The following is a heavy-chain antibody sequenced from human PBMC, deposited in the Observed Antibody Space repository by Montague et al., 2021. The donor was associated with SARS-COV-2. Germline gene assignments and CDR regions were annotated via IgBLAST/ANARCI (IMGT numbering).Heavy chain of an antibody. CDR2: IYYSGST. V-gene: IGHV4-31*03. J-gene: IGHJ4*02. Sequence: TLSLTCTVSGGSISSGGYYWSWIRQHPGKGLEWIGYIYYSGSTYYNPSLQIRVTISIDTSKNPFSLSLSSVTAADTAVYYCAGAPRSIAAAGTASDYWGQGTLVTVSS. D-gene: IGHD6-13*01. CDR3: AGAPRSIAAAGTASDY. CDR1: GGSISSGGYY.